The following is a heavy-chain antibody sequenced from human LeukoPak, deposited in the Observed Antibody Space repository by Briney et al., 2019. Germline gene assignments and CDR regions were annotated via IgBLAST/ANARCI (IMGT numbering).Heavy chain of an antibody. J-gene: IGHJ5*02. CDR2: IYHSGST. CDR3: ARWGRIAAAANNWFDP. Sequence: SETLSLTCAVSGGSISSSNWWSWVRQPPGKGLEWIGEIYHSGSTNYNPSLKSRVTISVDKSKNQFSLKLSSVTAADTAVYYCARWGRIAAAANNWFDPWGQGTLVTVSS. V-gene: IGHV4-4*02. CDR1: GGSISSSNW. D-gene: IGHD6-13*01.